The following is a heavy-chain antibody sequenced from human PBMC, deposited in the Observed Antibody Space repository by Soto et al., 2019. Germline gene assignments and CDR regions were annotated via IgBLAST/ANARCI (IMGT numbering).Heavy chain of an antibody. CDR2: IHYSGST. CDR1: GGSICNYY. Sequence: SETLSLTCTVSGGSICNYYCIWSRHPPGKGLEWIGYIHYSGSTWYNPSLKSRVTISVDKSRNQFSLKLSSVTAADTAVYFCAKNLYGYYVNPDIWGQGTMVTVSS. V-gene: IGHV4-59*01. D-gene: IGHD3-3*01. CDR3: AKNLYGYYVNPDI. J-gene: IGHJ3*02.